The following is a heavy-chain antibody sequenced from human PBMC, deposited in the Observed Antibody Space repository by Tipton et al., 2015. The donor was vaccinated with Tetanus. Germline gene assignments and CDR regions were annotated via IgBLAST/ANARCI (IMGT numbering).Heavy chain of an antibody. Sequence: SLRLSCAASGFIFNNYGMHWVRQAPGRGLEWVAFISYDGRNTYYGDSVKGRFSISRDISKNTLFLQMNSLRVDDTAVYYCAKGQSSGNTYLFGLDVWGQGTPVTVSS. D-gene: IGHD3-22*01. CDR2: ISYDGRNT. CDR1: GFIFNNYG. CDR3: AKGQSSGNTYLFGLDV. V-gene: IGHV3-30*18. J-gene: IGHJ6*02.